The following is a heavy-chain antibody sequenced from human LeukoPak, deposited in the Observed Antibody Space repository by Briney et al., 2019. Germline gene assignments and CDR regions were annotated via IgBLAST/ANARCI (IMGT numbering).Heavy chain of an antibody. CDR3: ARGYYGSSGYSNPFYY. V-gene: IGHV4-59*11. D-gene: IGHD3-22*01. CDR2: TNYSGST. J-gene: IGHJ4*02. Sequence: SETLSLTCTVSGGSISSHYCSWMRRPPGKRLEWIGYTNYSGSTNYNPSLKSRVTISVNTSKNQFSLKLSSVTAADTAEYYCARGYYGSSGYSNPFYYWGRGTLVTVSS. CDR1: GGSISSHY.